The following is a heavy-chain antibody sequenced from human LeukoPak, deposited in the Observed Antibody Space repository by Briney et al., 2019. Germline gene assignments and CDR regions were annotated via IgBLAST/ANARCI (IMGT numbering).Heavy chain of an antibody. CDR2: VHTTGGT. CDR1: GGSISGHY. J-gene: IGHJ5*02. V-gene: IGHV4-4*07. D-gene: IGHD3-16*02. Sequence: SETLSLTCTVSGGSISGHYWSWIRQPAGKEPEWIGRVHTTGGTNYNPSLKSRVTISVDTSKNQFSLKLSSVTAADTAVYYCARGAVYYDYVWGSYRYKWFDPWGQGTLVTVSS. CDR3: ARGAVYYDYVWGSYRYKWFDP.